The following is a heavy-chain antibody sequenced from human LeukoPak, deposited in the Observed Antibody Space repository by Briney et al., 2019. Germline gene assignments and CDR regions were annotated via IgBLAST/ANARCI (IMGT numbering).Heavy chain of an antibody. J-gene: IGHJ5*02. D-gene: IGHD3-10*01. CDR2: IYYSGST. CDR3: ARDKLLWFGETPRGAWFDP. V-gene: IGHV4-31*03. CDR1: GGSISSGGYY. Sequence: PSETLSLTCTVSGGSISSGGYYWSWIRQHPGKGLEWIGYIYYSGSTYYNPSLKSRVTISVDTSKNQFSLKLSSVTAADTAVYYCARDKLLWFGETPRGAWFDPWGQGTLVTVSS.